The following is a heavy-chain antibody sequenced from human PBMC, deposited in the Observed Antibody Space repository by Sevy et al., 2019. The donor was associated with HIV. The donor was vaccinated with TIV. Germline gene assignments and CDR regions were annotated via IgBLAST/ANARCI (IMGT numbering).Heavy chain of an antibody. V-gene: IGHV3-53*01. CDR1: GFTVGSNY. Sequence: GGSLRLSCAASGFTVGSNYMSWVRQAPGKGLEWVSIIYSGVTTSYADSVKGRFTISRDNSKNTLYLQMNSLRAEDTAVYYYARVRVYYYDSSAHYTTGNAFDIWGQGTLVTVSS. J-gene: IGHJ3*02. CDR2: IYSGVTT. CDR3: ARVRVYYYDSSAHYTTGNAFDI. D-gene: IGHD3-22*01.